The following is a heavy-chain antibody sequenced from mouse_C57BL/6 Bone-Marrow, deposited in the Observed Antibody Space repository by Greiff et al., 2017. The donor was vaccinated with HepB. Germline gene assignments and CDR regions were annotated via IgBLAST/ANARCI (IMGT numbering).Heavy chain of an antibody. Sequence: QVQLQQSGPELVKPGASVKISCKASGYAFSSSWMNWVKQRPGKGLEWIGRIYPGDGDTNYNGKFKGKATLTADKSSSTAYMQLSSLTSEDTAVYFCAYYYGGFAYWGKGTLVTVSA. CDR2: IYPGDGDT. V-gene: IGHV1-82*01. CDR1: GYAFSSSW. J-gene: IGHJ3*01. D-gene: IGHD1-1*01. CDR3: AYYYGGFAY.